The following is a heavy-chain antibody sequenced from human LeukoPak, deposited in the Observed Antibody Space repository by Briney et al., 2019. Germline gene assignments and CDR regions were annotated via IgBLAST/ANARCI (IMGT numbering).Heavy chain of an antibody. CDR3: ARAGYYGSGSYQNWFDP. Sequence: PGGSLRLSCAASGFTFSSYWMHWVRQAPGKGLVWVSRINSDGSSASYADSVKGRFTISRDNAKNTLYLQMNSLRAEDTAVYYCARAGYYGSGSYQNWFDPWGQGTLVTVSS. V-gene: IGHV3-74*01. D-gene: IGHD3-10*01. J-gene: IGHJ5*02. CDR2: INSDGSSA. CDR1: GFTFSSYW.